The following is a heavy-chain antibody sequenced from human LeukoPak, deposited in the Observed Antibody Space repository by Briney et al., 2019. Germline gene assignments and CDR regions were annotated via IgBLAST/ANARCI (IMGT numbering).Heavy chain of an antibody. CDR1: GFTFSSDS. Sequence: GGSLRLSCAASGFTFSSDSMNWVRQAPGKGLEWLSYISSSSSTIYYADSMKGRFTISRDNAKNSLYLQMSSLRDEDTAVYYCARGGLVDLDYWAREPWSPSPQ. D-gene: IGHD2-2*01. J-gene: IGHJ4*02. CDR3: ARGGLVDLDY. CDR2: ISSSSSTI. V-gene: IGHV3-48*02.